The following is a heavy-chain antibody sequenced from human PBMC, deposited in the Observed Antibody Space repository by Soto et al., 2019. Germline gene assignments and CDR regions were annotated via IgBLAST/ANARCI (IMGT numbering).Heavy chain of an antibody. D-gene: IGHD2-15*01. CDR2: IYYSGST. Sequence: QLQLQESGPGLVKPSETLSLTCTVSGGSISSSSYFWGWIRQPLGKGLEWIGSIYYSGSTYYNPSLNSRVTVSVDTSKNPFSLKLNSVTAADTAVYYCARHRSDFWFDPWGQGTLVTVSS. CDR3: ARHRSDFWFDP. CDR1: GGSISSSSYF. J-gene: IGHJ5*02. V-gene: IGHV4-39*01.